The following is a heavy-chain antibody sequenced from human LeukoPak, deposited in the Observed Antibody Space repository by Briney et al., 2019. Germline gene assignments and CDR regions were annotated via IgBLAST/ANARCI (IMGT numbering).Heavy chain of an antibody. CDR3: AKDRVYYYGRGDAFDI. CDR1: GFTFSSYS. CDR2: IRCDGSNK. D-gene: IGHD3-10*01. J-gene: IGHJ3*02. Sequence: GGSLRLSCAASGFTFSSYSMRWVRQAPGKGLEWVAFIRCDGSNKYYADSVKGRFTISRDNSKNTLYLQMNSLRAEDTAVYYCAKDRVYYYGRGDAFDIWGQGTMVTVSS. V-gene: IGHV3-30*02.